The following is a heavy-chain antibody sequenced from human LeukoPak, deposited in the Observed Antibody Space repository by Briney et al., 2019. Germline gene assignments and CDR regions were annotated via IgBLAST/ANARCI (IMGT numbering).Heavy chain of an antibody. CDR1: GFTFSSYA. CDR3: ASMAFYTDY. J-gene: IGHJ4*02. Sequence: PGGSLRLSCAVSGFTFSSYAMTWVRQAPGKGLEWVSSISSSSSYIYYADSVKGRFTISRDNAKNSLYLQMNSLRAEDTAVYYCASMAFYTDYWGQGTLVTVSS. CDR2: ISSSSSYI. V-gene: IGHV3-21*01. D-gene: IGHD2/OR15-2a*01.